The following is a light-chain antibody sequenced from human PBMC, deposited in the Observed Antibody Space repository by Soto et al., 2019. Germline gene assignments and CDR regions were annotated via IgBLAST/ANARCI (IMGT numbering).Light chain of an antibody. J-gene: IGKJ2*01. CDR1: QSVSSNS. CDR3: QVSGRSALYT. Sequence: EIGLTQSPGTLSLSPGERATLSCRASQSVSSNSLAWYQQKRGQAPRLLIYGASSRAAGIPDRFSGSGSGTYFTLTGSRLEPKDFAVYFCQVSGRSALYTFGQGTRLE. CDR2: GAS. V-gene: IGKV3-20*01.